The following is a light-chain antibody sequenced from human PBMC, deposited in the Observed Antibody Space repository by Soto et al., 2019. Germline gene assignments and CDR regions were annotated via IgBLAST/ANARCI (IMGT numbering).Light chain of an antibody. CDR1: QSVSGY. CDR2: DAS. V-gene: IGKV3-11*01. J-gene: IGKJ4*01. Sequence: EIVLTQSPATLSVSPGERSTLSFMASQSVSGYLAWYQQKPGQAPRLLIYDASNRATGIPAGFSGSGSGTDFTLTISSLEPEDFAVYYCQQRSNWPPNFGGGTKVHI. CDR3: QQRSNWPPN.